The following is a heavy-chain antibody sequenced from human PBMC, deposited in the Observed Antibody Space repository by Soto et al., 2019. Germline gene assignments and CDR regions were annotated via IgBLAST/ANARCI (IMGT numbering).Heavy chain of an antibody. CDR1: SGSISTYY. Sequence: TSETLSLTCTVSSGSISTYYWSWIRQPPGKGLEWIGYIYYSGRTNYNPSLKSRVTISLDTSRNQFSLKLSSVTAADTAVYYCARYVGSSWFDYWGQGTLVTVSS. CDR2: IYYSGRT. J-gene: IGHJ4*02. V-gene: IGHV4-59*01. D-gene: IGHD2-2*01. CDR3: ARYVGSSWFDY.